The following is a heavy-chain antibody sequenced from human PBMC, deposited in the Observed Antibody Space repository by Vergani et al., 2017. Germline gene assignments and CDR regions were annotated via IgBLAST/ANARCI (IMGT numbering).Heavy chain of an antibody. V-gene: IGHV5-51*01. Sequence: EVQLVPSGAEVKTPGESLKISCKGSGYSFTSYWIGWVRQMPGKGLEWMGIIYPGDSDTRYSPSFQGQVTISADKSISTAYLQWSSLKASDTAMYYCARRNDGRGYSSSRVAFDIWGQGTMVTVSS. CDR3: ARRNDGRGYSSSRVAFDI. CDR2: IYPGDSDT. J-gene: IGHJ3*02. CDR1: GYSFTSYW. D-gene: IGHD6-13*01.